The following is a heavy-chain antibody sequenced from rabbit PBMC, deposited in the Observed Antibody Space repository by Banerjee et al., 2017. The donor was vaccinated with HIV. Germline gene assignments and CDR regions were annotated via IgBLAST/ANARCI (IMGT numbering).Heavy chain of an antibody. D-gene: IGHD2-1*01. CDR1: GFSFSSNA. CDR2: IYNGDGST. CDR3: ARLDNYDAYFNL. Sequence: QSLEESGGDLVKPGASLTLTCTASGFSFSSNAMCWVRQAPGKGLEWIACIYNGDGSTYYASWVNGRFTISKTSSTTVTLQMTSLTAADTATYFCARLDNYDAYFNLWGQGTLVTVS. J-gene: IGHJ4*01. V-gene: IGHV1S40*01.